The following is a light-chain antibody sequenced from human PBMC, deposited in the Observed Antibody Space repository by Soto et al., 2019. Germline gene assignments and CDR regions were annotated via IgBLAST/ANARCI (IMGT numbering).Light chain of an antibody. V-gene: IGKV1-12*01. CDR1: QAISSW. Sequence: DIQMTQSPSSVSASVGDRVTVTCRASQAISSWLAWYQQKPGRAPKLLIYSASSLQSGVPSRFSGSGSGTDFTLTISRLQPEDFAVYYCQQYASSPLTFGGGTKVDIK. CDR3: QQYASSPLT. J-gene: IGKJ4*01. CDR2: SAS.